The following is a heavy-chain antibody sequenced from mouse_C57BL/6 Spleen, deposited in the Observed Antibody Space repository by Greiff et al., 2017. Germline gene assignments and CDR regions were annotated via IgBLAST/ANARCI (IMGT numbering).Heavy chain of an antibody. CDR3: ARTYPYGDNHMDF. D-gene: IGHD2-13*01. J-gene: IGHJ4*01. Sequence: EVQLQQSGPVLVKPGASVKMSCKASGYTFTDYYMNWVKQSHGKSLEWIGVFNPYNGGTSYNQKFKGKATLTVDKSSSTAYMELSSLTSEDSAVYYCARTYPYGDNHMDFWGQGTSGADSS. CDR1: GYTFTDYY. V-gene: IGHV1-19*01. CDR2: FNPYNGGT.